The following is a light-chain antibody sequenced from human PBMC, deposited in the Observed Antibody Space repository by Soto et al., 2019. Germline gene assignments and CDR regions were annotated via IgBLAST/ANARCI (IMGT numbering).Light chain of an antibody. CDR1: NSNVATYDL. V-gene: IGLV2-23*02. J-gene: IGLJ3*02. CDR2: EVT. Sequence: QSVLTQPDSVSGSPGQSITISCTGTNSNVATYDLVSWYQQHPGKAPKLMIYEVTRRPSGVSTRFSGSKSGNTASLTISGLRAEDDADYYCCSYAGGSTWVFGGGTKLTV. CDR3: CSYAGGSTWV.